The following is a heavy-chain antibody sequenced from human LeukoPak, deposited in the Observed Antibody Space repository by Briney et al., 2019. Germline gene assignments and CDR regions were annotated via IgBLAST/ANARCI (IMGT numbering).Heavy chain of an antibody. D-gene: IGHD3-10*01. V-gene: IGHV4-39*07. J-gene: IGHJ3*01. CDR1: GGSISSNDYY. CDR3: AREGDYYGSGSFLDAFDV. Sequence: SETLSLTCTVSGGSISSNDYYWGWIRQPPGKGLEWIGSIYYSGSTFYNPSLKSRVTISVDTSKNQFSLNLNSLTAADTAVYYCAREGDYYGSGSFLDAFDVWGQGTMVTVSS. CDR2: IYYSGST.